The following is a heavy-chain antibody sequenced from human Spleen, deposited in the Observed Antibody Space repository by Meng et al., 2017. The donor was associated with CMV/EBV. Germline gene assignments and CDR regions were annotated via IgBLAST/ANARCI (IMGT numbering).Heavy chain of an antibody. Sequence: GESLKISCAASGFTFSSYAMSWVRQAPGKGLEWVSSISSSSTIYYADSVKGRFTISRDNAKNSLYLQMNSLRAEDTAVYYCAPTRSDCSSTSCYFIDYWGQGTLVTVSS. V-gene: IGHV3-69-1*02. J-gene: IGHJ4*02. CDR3: APTRSDCSSTSCYFIDY. D-gene: IGHD2-2*01. CDR2: ISSSSTI. CDR1: GFTFSSYA.